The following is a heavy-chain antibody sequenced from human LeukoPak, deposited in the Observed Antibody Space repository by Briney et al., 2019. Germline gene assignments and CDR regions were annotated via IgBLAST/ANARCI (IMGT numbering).Heavy chain of an antibody. CDR2: ISYSGST. CDR3: ASKQWVFYYMDV. CDR1: GGSISTSHYY. D-gene: IGHD1-26*01. J-gene: IGHJ6*03. Sequence: SETLSLTCTVSGGSISTSHYYWGWIRQPPGKGLEWIGSISYSGSTYYNPSLKSRVTLFVDTSKNQFSLRLSSVTAADTAVYYCASKQWVFYYMDVWGKGTTVTVSS. V-gene: IGHV4-39*01.